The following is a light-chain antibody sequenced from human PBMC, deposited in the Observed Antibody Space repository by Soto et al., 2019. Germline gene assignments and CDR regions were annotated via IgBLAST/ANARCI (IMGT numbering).Light chain of an antibody. CDR3: QQYNSYLWT. Sequence: DIQMTQSPSTLSASVGDRVTVTCRASQSISGWLAWYQQKPGKAPKLLIYDASGLESGVPSRFSGSGSGTEFTLTISSLQPDDFATYYCQQYNSYLWTFGQGTKGDIK. CDR1: QSISGW. V-gene: IGKV1-5*01. CDR2: DAS. J-gene: IGKJ1*01.